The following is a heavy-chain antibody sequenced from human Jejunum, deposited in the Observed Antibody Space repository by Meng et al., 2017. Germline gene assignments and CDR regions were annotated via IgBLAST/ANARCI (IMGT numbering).Heavy chain of an antibody. Sequence: EVEIVESAGTLVQPGGSLRLSCAASGFTFSSNYMSWVRRAPGKGLEWVSAIGRGTDTYYADSVKGRFTMSRDKSKNTLYLEMSNLRAEDTALYYCAKHLSGSYTFDYWGQGTLVTVSS. J-gene: IGHJ4*02. CDR3: AKHLSGSYTFDY. CDR1: GFTFSSNY. D-gene: IGHD1-26*01. CDR2: IGRGTDT. V-gene: IGHV3-23*04.